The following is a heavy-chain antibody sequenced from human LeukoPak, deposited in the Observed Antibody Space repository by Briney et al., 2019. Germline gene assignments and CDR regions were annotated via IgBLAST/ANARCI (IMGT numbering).Heavy chain of an antibody. CDR1: GFTFSDYY. J-gene: IGHJ4*02. Sequence: PGGSLRLSCAASGFTFSDYYMSWIRQAPGKGLEWVSYISSSGSTIYYADSVKGRFTISRDNAKDSLYLQMNSLGAEDTAVYYCARDPGSGYEEHFDYWGQGTLVTVSS. V-gene: IGHV3-11*01. CDR3: ARDPGSGYEEHFDY. CDR2: ISSSGSTI. D-gene: IGHD5-12*01.